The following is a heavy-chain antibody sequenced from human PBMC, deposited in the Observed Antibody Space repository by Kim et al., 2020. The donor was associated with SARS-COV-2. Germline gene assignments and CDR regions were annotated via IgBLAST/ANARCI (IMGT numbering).Heavy chain of an antibody. V-gene: IGHV3-15*01. J-gene: IGHJ6*02. CDR3: TSDLGGYCGGDCYSRV. D-gene: IGHD2-21*02. CDR1: GFIFNNAW. CDR2: VKSKGNGGTT. Sequence: GGSLRLSCAASGFIFNNAWMNWVRQAPWKGLEWLGRVKSKGNGGTTAYGAPVKGRFTISRDDSKNTLYLQMNSLETEDTAVYYCTSDLGGYCGGDCYSRVWGQGTTVTVSS.